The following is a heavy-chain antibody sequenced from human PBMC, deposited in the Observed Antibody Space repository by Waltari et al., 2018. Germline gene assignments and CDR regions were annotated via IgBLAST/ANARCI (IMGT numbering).Heavy chain of an antibody. J-gene: IGHJ4*02. CDR2: IYYSGST. CDR3: ARREIYDSSGYVDC. CDR1: GGSISSSSYY. Sequence: QLQLQESGPGLVKPSETLSLTCTVSGGSISSSSYYWGWIRQPPGKGLEWIGSIYYSGSTYYTQSLKSRVTMSVDTSKNQFSLKLRSVTAADTAVYYCARREIYDSSGYVDCWGQGTLVTVSS. V-gene: IGHV4-39*01. D-gene: IGHD3-22*01.